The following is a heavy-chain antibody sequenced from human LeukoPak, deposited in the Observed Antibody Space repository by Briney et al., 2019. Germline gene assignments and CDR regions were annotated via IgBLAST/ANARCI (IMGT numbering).Heavy chain of an antibody. V-gene: IGHV3-53*01. D-gene: IGHD4-17*01. CDR1: GFTVSSNY. CDR2: IYSGGST. Sequence: GGSLRLSCAASGFTVSSNYMSWVRQAPGKGLEWVSVIYSGGSTYYADSVKGRFTISRDNSKNTLYLQMNSLRAEDTAVYYCARVRGPTVTTRSVWYFDYWGQGTLVTVSS. J-gene: IGHJ4*02. CDR3: ARVRGPTVTTRSVWYFDY.